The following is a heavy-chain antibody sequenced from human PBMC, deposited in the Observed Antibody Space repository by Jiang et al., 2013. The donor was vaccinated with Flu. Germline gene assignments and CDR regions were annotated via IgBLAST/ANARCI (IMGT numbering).Heavy chain of an antibody. CDR2: INHSGST. Sequence: LLKPSETLSLTCAVYGGSFSGYYWSWIRQPPGKGLEWIGEINHSGSTNYNPSLKSRVTISVDTSKNQFSLKLSSVTAADTAVYYCARLDAGIAAAIDYWGQGTLVTVSS. J-gene: IGHJ4*02. CDR1: GGSFSGYY. V-gene: IGHV4-34*01. CDR3: ARLDAGIAAAIDY. D-gene: IGHD6-13*01.